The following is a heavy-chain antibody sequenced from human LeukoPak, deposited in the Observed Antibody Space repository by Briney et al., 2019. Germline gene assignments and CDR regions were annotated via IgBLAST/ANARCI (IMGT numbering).Heavy chain of an antibody. Sequence: GGSLRLSCAASGFTFSSYGMHWVRQAPGKGLEWVAFIRYDGSNKYYADSVKGRFTISRDNSKNTLYLQMNSLRAEDTAVYYCAKVSRDSSSWYGGFDYWGQGTLVTVSS. CDR3: AKVSRDSSSWYGGFDY. CDR2: IRYDGSNK. V-gene: IGHV3-30*02. J-gene: IGHJ4*02. D-gene: IGHD6-13*01. CDR1: GFTFSSYG.